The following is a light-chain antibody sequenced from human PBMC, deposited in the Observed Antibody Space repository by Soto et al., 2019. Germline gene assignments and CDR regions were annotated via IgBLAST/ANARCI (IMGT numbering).Light chain of an antibody. CDR3: RSYTSSSTRV. J-gene: IGLJ1*01. CDR1: SSDVGGYNY. V-gene: IGLV2-14*01. CDR2: EVS. Sequence: QAVVTQPASVSGAPGQSITISCTGTSSDVGGYNYVSWYQQHPGKAPKLMIYEVSNRPSGVSNRFSGSKSGNTASLTISGLQAEDEADYYCRSYTSSSTRVFGTGTKLPVL.